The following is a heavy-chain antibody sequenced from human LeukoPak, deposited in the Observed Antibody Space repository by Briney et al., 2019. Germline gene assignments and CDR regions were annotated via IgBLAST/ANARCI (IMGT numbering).Heavy chain of an antibody. CDR2: FDPEDGET. J-gene: IGHJ4*02. CDR1: GYTLTELS. Sequence: ASVKVSCKVSGYTLTELSMHWVRQAPGKGLEWMGGFDPEDGETIYAQKFQGRVTMTEDTSTDTAYMELSSLRSEDAAVYYCATDRRGAVAVSGFDYWGQGTLVTVSS. V-gene: IGHV1-24*01. D-gene: IGHD6-19*01. CDR3: ATDRRGAVAVSGFDY.